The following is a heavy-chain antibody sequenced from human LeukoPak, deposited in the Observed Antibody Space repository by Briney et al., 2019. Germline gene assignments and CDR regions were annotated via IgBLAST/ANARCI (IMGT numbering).Heavy chain of an antibody. CDR2: ISCDGSNK. CDR3: AKDRGYSYGYFDY. D-gene: IGHD5-18*01. Sequence: GRSLRLSCAASRFTFSSYGMHWVRQTPGNGLEWVALISCDGSNKYYTDSVKGRFTISRDNSKNTLYLQMDSLRAEDTAVYYCAKDRGYSYGYFDYWGQGTLVTVSS. J-gene: IGHJ4*02. CDR1: RFTFSSYG. V-gene: IGHV3-30*18.